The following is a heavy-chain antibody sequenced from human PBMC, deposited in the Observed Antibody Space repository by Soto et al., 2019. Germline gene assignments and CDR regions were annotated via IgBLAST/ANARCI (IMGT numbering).Heavy chain of an antibody. CDR1: GFSLTSPGMC. V-gene: IGHV2-70*13. J-gene: IGHJ6*04. CDR3: ARSISGPRRFNGMDV. CDR2: IERDDDDK. Sequence: TLVNPTETLTLPCTFSGFSLTSPGMCVSWIRQSPGKALEWLALIERDDDDKYYSTSLKTRLTISKDTRKNQVVLTMDNMEPADTAAYYCARSISGPRRFNGMDVWGKGTTVTV. D-gene: IGHD1-20*01.